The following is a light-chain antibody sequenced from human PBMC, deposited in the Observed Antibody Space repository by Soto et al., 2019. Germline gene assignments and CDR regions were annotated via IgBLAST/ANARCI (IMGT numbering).Light chain of an antibody. CDR3: TSWTTSTTMI. CDR2: DVN. Sequence: QSALTQPASVSGSPGQSITISCTGTSNDIGAYNFVSWYQQHPGKAPKLMLYDVNIRPSGVSNRFSGSKSGNTASLTISGLQAEDEADYYCTSWTTSTTMIFGGGTKVTVL. CDR1: SNDIGAYNF. V-gene: IGLV2-14*03. J-gene: IGLJ2*01.